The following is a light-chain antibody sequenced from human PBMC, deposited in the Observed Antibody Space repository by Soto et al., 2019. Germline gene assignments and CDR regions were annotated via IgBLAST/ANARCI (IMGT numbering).Light chain of an antibody. J-gene: IGKJ1*01. CDR2: GAS. CDR1: RSVRSN. Sequence: IVMTQSPATLSVSPGERVTLCCRASRSVRSNLAWYQQKPVQAPRLLISGASTRATGITDRFSGSGSGTEFTLTINSLQSEDFAVYYCQQYNYWPGTFGQGTKVDIK. CDR3: QQYNYWPGT. V-gene: IGKV3-15*01.